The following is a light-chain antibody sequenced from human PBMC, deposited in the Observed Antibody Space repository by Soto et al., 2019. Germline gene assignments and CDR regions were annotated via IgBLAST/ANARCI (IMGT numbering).Light chain of an antibody. J-gene: IGKJ1*01. Sequence: EMVFTQSPVTVSLSPGERATLSCRASQSVSNNYLAWYQQKPGQAPRLLIYGASNRATGIPDRFSGSGSGTDFTLTISRLEPEDFAVYYCQQYGSSGTFGQGTKVDIK. V-gene: IGKV3-20*01. CDR2: GAS. CDR3: QQYGSSGT. CDR1: QSVSNNY.